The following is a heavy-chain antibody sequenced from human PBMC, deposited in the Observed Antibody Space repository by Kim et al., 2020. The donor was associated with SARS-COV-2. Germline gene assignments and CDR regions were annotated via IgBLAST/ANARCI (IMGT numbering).Heavy chain of an antibody. V-gene: IGHV4-30-2*05. J-gene: IGHJ4*02. CDR3: AREGRGGYGFFDY. D-gene: IGHD5-12*01. Sequence: NPSRKSRVTRSKDTSKNQFSLKLSSVTAADTAVYYCAREGRGGYGFFDYWGQGTLVTVSS.